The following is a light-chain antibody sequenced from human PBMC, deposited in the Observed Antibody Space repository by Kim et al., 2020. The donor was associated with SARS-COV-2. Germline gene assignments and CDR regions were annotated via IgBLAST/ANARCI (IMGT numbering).Light chain of an antibody. CDR2: EVS. CDR3: SSYAGSNNVV. Sequence: GQSVTISCTGTSSDVGGYNYVSGYQQHPGKAPKLMIYEVSKRPSGVPDRFSGSKSGNTASLTVSGLQAEDEADYYCSSYAGSNNVVFGGGTQLTVL. CDR1: SSDVGGYNY. J-gene: IGLJ2*01. V-gene: IGLV2-8*01.